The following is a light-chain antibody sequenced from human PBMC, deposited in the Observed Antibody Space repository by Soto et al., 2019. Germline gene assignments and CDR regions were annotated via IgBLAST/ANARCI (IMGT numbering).Light chain of an antibody. CDR2: DVK. V-gene: IGLV2-14*03. J-gene: IGLJ2*01. CDR1: SSDIGAYNF. CDR3: TSWTTSTTML. Sequence: QSALTQPASVSGSPGQSITISCTGTSSDIGAYNFVSWYQQHPGKAPKLMLYDVKIRPSGVSNRFSGSKSGNTASLTISGLQAEDEADDYCTSWTTSTTMLFGGGTKVTV.